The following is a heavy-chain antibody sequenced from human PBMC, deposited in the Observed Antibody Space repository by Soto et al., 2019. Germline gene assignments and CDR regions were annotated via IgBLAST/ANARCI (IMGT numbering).Heavy chain of an antibody. V-gene: IGHV3-30-3*01. Sequence: LRLSCAASGFTFSSYAMHWVRQAPGKGLEWVAVISYDGSNKYYADSVKGRFTISRDNSKNTLYLQMNSLRAEDTAVYYCARDMLSSNWNLDYWGQGTLIPVSS. J-gene: IGHJ4*02. CDR2: ISYDGSNK. CDR3: ARDMLSSNWNLDY. CDR1: GFTFSSYA. D-gene: IGHD1-1*01.